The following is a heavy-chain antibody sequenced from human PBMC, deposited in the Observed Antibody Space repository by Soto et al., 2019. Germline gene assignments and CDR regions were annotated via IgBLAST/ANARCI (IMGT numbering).Heavy chain of an antibody. CDR3: AKDSVRKWSQYYFDY. J-gene: IGHJ4*02. Sequence: QVQLVESGGGVVQPGRSLRLSCAASGFTFSSYGMHWVRQAPGKGLEWVAVISYDGSNKYYADSVKGRFTISRDNSKNTLYLQMNSLRAEDTAVYYCAKDSVRKWSQYYFDYWGQGTLVTVSS. D-gene: IGHD3-10*01. V-gene: IGHV3-30*18. CDR1: GFTFSSYG. CDR2: ISYDGSNK.